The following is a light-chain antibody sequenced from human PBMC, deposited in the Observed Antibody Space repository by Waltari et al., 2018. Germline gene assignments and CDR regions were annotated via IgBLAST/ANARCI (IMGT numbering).Light chain of an antibody. CDR3: MSYTTSTTVI. Sequence: QSALTQPASVSGSPGQSITISCTGTSSDIGAYYYVSWYQQCPGKAPELIIYDVTSRASVVSSRFSGSKSGTTASLTISGLQFEDEADYYCMSYTTSTTVIFGGGTKLTVL. CDR2: DVT. CDR1: SSDIGAYYY. J-gene: IGLJ2*01. V-gene: IGLV2-14*03.